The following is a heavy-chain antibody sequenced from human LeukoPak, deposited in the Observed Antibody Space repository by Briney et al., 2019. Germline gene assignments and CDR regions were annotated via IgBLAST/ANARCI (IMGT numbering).Heavy chain of an antibody. Sequence: WQTLSLTCTVAGRSISTYYSSSIRQPPGKWDGLVGYISHRGRPNYSTSPKSRVIISVDMSKNQFSLNLTSVTVADAAVYYCARHGQERAVVTPLYYFDYWGQGTLVTVSS. D-gene: IGHD5-18*01. CDR1: GRSISTYY. CDR2: ISHRGRP. CDR3: ARHGQERAVVTPLYYFDY. J-gene: IGHJ4*02. V-gene: IGHV4-59*08.